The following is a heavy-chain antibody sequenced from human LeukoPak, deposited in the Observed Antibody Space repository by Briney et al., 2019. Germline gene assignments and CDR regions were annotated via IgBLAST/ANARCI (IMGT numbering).Heavy chain of an antibody. CDR1: GFTFSSYW. CDR2: IQEHGSEK. J-gene: IGHJ4*02. V-gene: IGHV3-7*01. CDR3: AREDIVVVVAATEEIYYFDY. D-gene: IGHD2-15*01. Sequence: GGSLRLSCAASGFTFSSYWMSWVRQAPGKGLEWVANIQEHGSEKYYVDSVKGRFTIPRDNAKNSLYLPMNSLRAEDTAVYYCAREDIVVVVAATEEIYYFDYWGQGTLVTVSS.